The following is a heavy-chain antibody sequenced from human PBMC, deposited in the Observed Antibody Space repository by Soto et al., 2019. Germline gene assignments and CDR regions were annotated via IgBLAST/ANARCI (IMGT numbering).Heavy chain of an antibody. D-gene: IGHD3-10*01. CDR2: IIPILGIA. CDR1: GGTFSSYT. Sequence: GASVKVSCKASGGTFSSYTISWVRQAPGQGLEWMGRIIPILGIANYAQKFQGRVTITADKSTSTAYMELSSLRSEDTAVYYCARVGYYVSGSYYNASTDAFDIWAQGKMVPVSS. CDR3: ARVGYYVSGSYYNASTDAFDI. V-gene: IGHV1-69*02. J-gene: IGHJ3*02.